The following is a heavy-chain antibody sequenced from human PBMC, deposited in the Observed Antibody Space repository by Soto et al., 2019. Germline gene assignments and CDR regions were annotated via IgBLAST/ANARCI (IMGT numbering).Heavy chain of an antibody. CDR3: ARGHYYGSGSYRD. CDR2: INHSGST. CDR1: GGSFSGYY. V-gene: IGHV4-34*01. D-gene: IGHD3-10*01. J-gene: IGHJ4*02. Sequence: QVQLQQWGAGLLKPSETLSLTCAVYGGSFSGYYWSWIRQPPGKGLEWIGEINHSGSTNYNPSLKSRVTKSVDTSKNQFSLKLSSVTAADTAVYYCARGHYYGSGSYRDWGQGTLVTVSS.